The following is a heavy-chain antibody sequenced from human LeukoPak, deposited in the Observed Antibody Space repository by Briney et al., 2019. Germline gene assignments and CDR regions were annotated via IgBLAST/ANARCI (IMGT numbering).Heavy chain of an antibody. D-gene: IGHD3-16*01. J-gene: IGHJ6*03. CDR3: ASHVSGDYYYYYMDV. V-gene: IGHV4-31*03. Sequence: SQTLSLTCTVSGGSISSGGYYGSWIRQHPGKGLEWIGYIYYSGSTYYNPSLKSRVTISVDTSKNQFSLKLSSVTAADTAVYYCASHVSGDYYYYYMDVWGKGTTVTVSS. CDR1: GGSISSGGYY. CDR2: IYYSGST.